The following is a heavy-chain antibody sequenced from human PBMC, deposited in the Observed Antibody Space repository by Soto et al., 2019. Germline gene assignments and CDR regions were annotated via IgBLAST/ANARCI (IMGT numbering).Heavy chain of an antibody. Sequence: PGGSLRLSCAIFESTVSRDWMNWVRQAPGKGLEWVSGISWNSGSIGYADSVKGRFTISRDNAKNSLYLQMNSLRAEDTALYYCAKGRGYSYGRNDAFDIWGQGTMVTVSS. CDR2: ISWNSGSI. V-gene: IGHV3-9*01. CDR1: ESTVSRDW. J-gene: IGHJ3*02. CDR3: AKGRGYSYGRNDAFDI. D-gene: IGHD5-18*01.